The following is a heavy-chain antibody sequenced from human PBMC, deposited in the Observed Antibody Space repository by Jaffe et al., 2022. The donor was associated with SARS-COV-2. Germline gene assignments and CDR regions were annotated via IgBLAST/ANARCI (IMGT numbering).Heavy chain of an antibody. CDR2: ISWNSGSI. J-gene: IGHJ3*02. CDR1: GFTFDDYA. D-gene: IGHD4-4*01. Sequence: EVQLVESGGGLVQPGRSLRLSCAASGFTFDDYAMHWVRQAPGKGLEWVSGISWNSGSIGYADSVKGRFTISRDNAKNSLYLQMNSLRAEDTALYYCAKDIWRATVTTWGYAFDIWGQGTMVTVSS. V-gene: IGHV3-9*01. CDR3: AKDIWRATVTTWGYAFDI.